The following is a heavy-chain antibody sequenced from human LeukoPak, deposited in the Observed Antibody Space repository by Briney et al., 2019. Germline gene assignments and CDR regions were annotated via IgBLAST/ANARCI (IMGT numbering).Heavy chain of an antibody. CDR1: GGTFSSYA. Sequence: SVKVSCKATGGTFSSYAISWVRQAPGQGLEWMGGIIPIFGTANYAQKFQGRVTITSDESTSTAYMELSSLRSEDTAVYYCARDTDRYCSSTSCYTGDYWGQGTLVTVSS. V-gene: IGHV1-69*13. CDR3: ARDTDRYCSSTSCYTGDY. D-gene: IGHD2-2*02. CDR2: IIPIFGTA. J-gene: IGHJ4*02.